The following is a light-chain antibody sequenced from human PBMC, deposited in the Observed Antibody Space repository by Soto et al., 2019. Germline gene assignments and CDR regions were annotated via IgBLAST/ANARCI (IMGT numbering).Light chain of an antibody. CDR1: QSVSSH. CDR3: QQYADWPRYN. CDR2: GAS. V-gene: IGKV3-15*01. Sequence: EIVMTQSPVTLSVSLGERATLSCRASQSVSSHLAWYQQKPGQAPRLLIFGASTRATGIPARFSGSGSGTEFTLTISSLQSEDFAVYYCQQYADWPRYNFGQGTKLEIK. J-gene: IGKJ2*01.